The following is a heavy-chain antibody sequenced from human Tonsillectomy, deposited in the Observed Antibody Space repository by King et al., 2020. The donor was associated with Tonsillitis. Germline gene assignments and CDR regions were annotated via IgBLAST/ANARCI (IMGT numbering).Heavy chain of an antibody. J-gene: IGHJ2*01. CDR1: GYSFTNYY. Sequence: VQLVESGAEVKEPGASLKVSCKASGYSFTNYYMHWVRQAPGQRLEWMGLINPSGTGTGYAQNFQGRITMTRDMSTGTDYMELSSLRSDDTAVYYCAREGGSFRHFDLWGRGTLVTVS. D-gene: IGHD2/OR15-2a*01. CDR3: AREGGSFRHFDL. CDR2: INPSGTGT. V-gene: IGHV1-46*01.